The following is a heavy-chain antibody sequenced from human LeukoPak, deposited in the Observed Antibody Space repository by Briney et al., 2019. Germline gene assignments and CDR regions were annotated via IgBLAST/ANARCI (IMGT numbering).Heavy chain of an antibody. J-gene: IGHJ6*03. D-gene: IGHD2-15*01. CDR1: GYSFTSYW. Sequence: GESLKISCKGSGYSFTSYWIGWVRQMPGKGLEWMGIIYPGDSDTRYSPSFQGQVTISADKSISTAYLQWSSLKASDTAMYYCARHRGDCSGGSCYQGGYYYYMDVWGKGTTVTISS. V-gene: IGHV5-51*01. CDR3: ARHRGDCSGGSCYQGGYYYYMDV. CDR2: IYPGDSDT.